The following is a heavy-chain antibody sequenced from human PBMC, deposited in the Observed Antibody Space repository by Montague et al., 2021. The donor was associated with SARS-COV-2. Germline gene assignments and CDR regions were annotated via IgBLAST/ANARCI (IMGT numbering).Heavy chain of an antibody. D-gene: IGHD2-2*01. CDR2: SYNGGTT. Sequence: SETLSLTCAVSGGSISSSNWWSWVRQPPGKGLEWIGNSYNGGTTNNNPSLRSGTTISLTTTRNHSPLMLTSVTAAATGVYYCALPTAGARFDPWGRGTLVTVSS. CDR3: ALPTAGARFDP. J-gene: IGHJ5*02. V-gene: IGHV4-4*02. CDR1: GGSISSSNW.